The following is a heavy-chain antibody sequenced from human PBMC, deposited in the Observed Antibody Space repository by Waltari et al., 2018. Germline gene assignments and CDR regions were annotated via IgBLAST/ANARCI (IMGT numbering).Heavy chain of an antibody. V-gene: IGHV4-39*07. Sequence: QVQLQESGPGLVKPSETLSLTCAVSGGSISSSSYYWGWIRQPPGKGLEWIGSIYYSGSTYYNPSLKSRVTISVDTSKNQFSLKLSSVTAADTAVYYCARGTKVAGCFDYWGQGTLVTVSS. CDR2: IYYSGST. CDR3: ARGTKVAGCFDY. CDR1: GGSISSSSYY. J-gene: IGHJ4*02. D-gene: IGHD1-1*01.